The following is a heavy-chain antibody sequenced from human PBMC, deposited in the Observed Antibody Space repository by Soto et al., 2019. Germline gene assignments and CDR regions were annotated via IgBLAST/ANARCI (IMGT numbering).Heavy chain of an antibody. CDR3: ARVNSDGYYSGVVDV. V-gene: IGHV4-34*01. J-gene: IGHJ6*02. D-gene: IGHD3-3*01. CDR1: GGSFSDYH. Sequence: PSETLSLTCAVYGGSFSDYHWTWIRQPPGKGLEWIGEINHSGTTNYNPSLNSRVTISVDTSKNQFSLKLSSVTAADTAVHYCARVNSDGYYSGVVDVWGQGTMVTVSS. CDR2: INHSGTT.